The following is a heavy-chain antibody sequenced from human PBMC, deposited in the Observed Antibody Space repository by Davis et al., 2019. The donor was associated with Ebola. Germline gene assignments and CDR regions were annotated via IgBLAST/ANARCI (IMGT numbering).Heavy chain of an antibody. CDR2: INPNSGGT. D-gene: IGHD1-26*01. V-gene: IGHV1-2*02. CDR3: ARESDAVGASTTDDAFDV. CDR1: GYTFTGYY. Sequence: ASVKVSGKASGYTFTGYYIHWVRQAPGQGLEWLGWINPNSGGTTYAQKFQGRVTMTSDTSTSTAYLDLSRLTSDDTAVYSCARESDAVGASTTDDAFDVWGQGTMVTVSS. J-gene: IGHJ3*01.